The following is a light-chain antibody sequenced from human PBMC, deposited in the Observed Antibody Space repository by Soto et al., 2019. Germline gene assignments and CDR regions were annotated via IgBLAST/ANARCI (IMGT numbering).Light chain of an antibody. CDR1: KNDVGGYRF. Sequence: QSVLTQPAYVSGSPGQSITFSCTGTKNDVGGYRFVAWYQQHPGKAPKLMIYDVSNRPSGVSNRFSGSKSGNTASLTIFWLQAEDEADYYCSSYASSNTYVFGTGTNVTVL. CDR3: SSYASSNTYV. CDR2: DVS. J-gene: IGLJ1*01. V-gene: IGLV2-14*03.